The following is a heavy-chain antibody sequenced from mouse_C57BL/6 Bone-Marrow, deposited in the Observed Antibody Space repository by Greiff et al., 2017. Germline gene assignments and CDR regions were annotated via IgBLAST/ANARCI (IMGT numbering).Heavy chain of an antibody. CDR2: IYPGSGST. CDR3: ARWDSGDFDY. D-gene: IGHD1-3*01. J-gene: IGHJ2*01. Sequence: QVHVKQPGAELVKPGASVKMSCKASGYTFTSYWITWVKQRPGQGLEWIGDIYPGSGSTNYNEKFKSKATLTVDTSSSTAYMQLSSLTSGDSAVYYCARWDSGDFDYWGQGTTLTVSS. CDR1: GYTFTSYW. V-gene: IGHV1-55*01.